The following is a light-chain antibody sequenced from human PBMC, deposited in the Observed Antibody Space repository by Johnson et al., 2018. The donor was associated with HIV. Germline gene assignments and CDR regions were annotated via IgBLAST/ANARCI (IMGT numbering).Light chain of an antibody. CDR2: KNN. V-gene: IGLV1-44*01. CDR3: AAWDDRLNGTYL. J-gene: IGLJ1*01. CDR1: ISNIGSNT. Sequence: QSVLTQAPSASGTPGQRVTVSCSGSISNIGSNTVNWYQQLPGTAPKLLIYKNNQRPSGVPDRFSGSKSGTSASLAISGLRAEDEADYLCAAWDDRLNGTYLFGTGTNVTLL.